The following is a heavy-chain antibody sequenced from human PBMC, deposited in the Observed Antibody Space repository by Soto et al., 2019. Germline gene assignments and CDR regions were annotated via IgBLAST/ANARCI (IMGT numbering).Heavy chain of an antibody. D-gene: IGHD3-22*01. Sequence: GASVKVSCKASGYTFTGYSMHWVRQAPGQGLEWLGWINPNSGGTNYAQKLQGWVTMTRDTSISTAYMELSRLRSDDTAVYYCANDCRTYYYVSRGYDDFNYGMDVWGQGTTVTVSS. CDR2: INPNSGGT. J-gene: IGHJ6*02. CDR3: ANDCRTYYYVSRGYDDFNYGMDV. V-gene: IGHV1-2*04. CDR1: GYTFTGYS.